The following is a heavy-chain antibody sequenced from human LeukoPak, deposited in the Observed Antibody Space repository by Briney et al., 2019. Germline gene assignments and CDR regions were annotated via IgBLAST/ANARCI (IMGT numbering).Heavy chain of an antibody. CDR2: IYSGGST. J-gene: IGHJ4*02. D-gene: IGHD6-19*01. V-gene: IGHV3-66*01. CDR1: GFTVSSNY. Sequence: GSLRLSCAASGFTVSSNYMSWVRQAPGKGLEWVSVIYSGGSTYYADSVKGRFTISRDNSKNTLYLQMNSLRAEDTAVYYCARVEQWLGFFDYWGQGTLVTVSS. CDR3: ARVEQWLGFFDY.